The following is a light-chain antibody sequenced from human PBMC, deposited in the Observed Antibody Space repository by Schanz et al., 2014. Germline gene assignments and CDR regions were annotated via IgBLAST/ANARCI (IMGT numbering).Light chain of an antibody. J-gene: IGKJ2*01. CDR1: QSVSTY. CDR3: QQYGSSPYT. Sequence: EIVMTQSPVTLSVSPGERATLSCRASQSVSTYLAWYQQKPGQAPRLLIYGASTRATGIPARISGSGSGTEFTLTISSLEPEDFAVYYCQQYGSSPYTFGQGTKLEIK. V-gene: IGKV3-15*01. CDR2: GAS.